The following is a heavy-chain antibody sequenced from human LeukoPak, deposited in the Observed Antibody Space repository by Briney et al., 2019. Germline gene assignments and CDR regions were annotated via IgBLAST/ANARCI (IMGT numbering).Heavy chain of an antibody. CDR3: ARDKEEMVRAPYAFGI. V-gene: IGHV3-21*01. J-gene: IGHJ3*02. D-gene: IGHD3-10*01. CDR2: ISSSSSYI. Sequence: GGSLRLSCAASGFTFSSYSMNWVRQAPGKGLEWVSSISSSSSYIYYADSVKGRFTISRDNAKNSLYLQMNSLRAEDTAVYYCARDKEEMVRAPYAFGIWGQGTIVSVSS. CDR1: GFTFSSYS.